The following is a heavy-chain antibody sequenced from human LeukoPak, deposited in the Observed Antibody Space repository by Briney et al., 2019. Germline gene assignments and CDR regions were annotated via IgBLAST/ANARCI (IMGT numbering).Heavy chain of an antibody. CDR3: ARAISDTSPGDWFDP. CDR2: IYHSGST. J-gene: IGHJ5*02. D-gene: IGHD3-9*01. CDR1: GGSISSGGYS. Sequence: SETLSLTCAVSGGSISSGGYSWSWIRQPPGKGLEWIGYIYHSGSTYYNPSLESRVTISEDRSKNQFSLKLSSVTAADTAVYYCARAISDTSPGDWFDPWGQGTLVTVSS. V-gene: IGHV4-30-2*01.